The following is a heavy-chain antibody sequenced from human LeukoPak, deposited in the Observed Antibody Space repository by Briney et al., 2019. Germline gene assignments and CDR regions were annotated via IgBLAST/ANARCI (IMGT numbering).Heavy chain of an antibody. J-gene: IGHJ4*02. CDR3: ARRAYSSRWYYFDN. Sequence: PSETLSLTCAVYGGSFSGYYWSWIRQPPGKGLEWIGEINHSGSTNYNPSLKSRVTISVDTSKNQFSLKLSSVTAADTAVYYCARRAYSSRWYYFDNWGQGTLVTVSS. CDR2: INHSGST. D-gene: IGHD6-13*01. V-gene: IGHV4-34*01. CDR1: GGSFSGYY.